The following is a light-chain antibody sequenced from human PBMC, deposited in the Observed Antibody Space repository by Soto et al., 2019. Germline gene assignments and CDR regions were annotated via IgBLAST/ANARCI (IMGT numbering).Light chain of an antibody. J-gene: IGLJ1*01. CDR1: SSDVGAYIQ. Sequence: QSALTQPASVSGSPGQSITISCTGTSSDVGAYIQVSWYQQHPGKAPKVMIYDVSSRTSGVSNRFSGSKSGNTAFLIISGLQAEDAADYYCSSYTRSSTRVFGTGTKVTVL. CDR2: DVS. V-gene: IGLV2-14*03. CDR3: SSYTRSSTRV.